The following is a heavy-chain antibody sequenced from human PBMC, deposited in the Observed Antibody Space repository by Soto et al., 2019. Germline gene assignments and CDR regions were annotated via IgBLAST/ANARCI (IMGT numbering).Heavy chain of an antibody. D-gene: IGHD3-10*01. Sequence: ASVKVSCKASGYTFTSYGINWVRQATGQGLEWMGWMNPNSGNTGYAQKFQGRVTMTRNTSISTAYMELSSLRSEDTAVYYCARSGYYYGSGSWPNWFDPWGQGTLVTVSS. CDR3: ARSGYYYGSGSWPNWFDP. CDR1: GYTFTSYG. J-gene: IGHJ5*02. V-gene: IGHV1-8*01. CDR2: MNPNSGNT.